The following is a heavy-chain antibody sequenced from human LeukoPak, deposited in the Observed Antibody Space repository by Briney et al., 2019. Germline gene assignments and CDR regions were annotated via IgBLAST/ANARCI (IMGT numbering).Heavy chain of an antibody. CDR1: GYTLTELS. CDR2: FDPEDGET. Sequence: ASVKVSCKVSGYTLTELSMHWVRQAPGKGLEWMGGFDPEDGETIYAQKFQGRVTMTEDTSTDTAYMELSSLRSEDTAVYYCATFVDSYENWYFDLWGCGTLVTVSS. J-gene: IGHJ2*01. D-gene: IGHD5-18*01. CDR3: ATFVDSYENWYFDL. V-gene: IGHV1-24*01.